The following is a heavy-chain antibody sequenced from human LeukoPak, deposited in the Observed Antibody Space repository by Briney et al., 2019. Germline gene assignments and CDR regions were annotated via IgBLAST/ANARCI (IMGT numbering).Heavy chain of an antibody. Sequence: SETLSLTCTVSGGSISNYYWSWIRQPPGKGLEWIGYIYYSGSTNYNPSLKSRVTISVDTSKNQFFLKLSSVTAADTAVYYCARGWSDYPFDYWGQGTPVTVSS. CDR3: ARGWSDYPFDY. J-gene: IGHJ4*02. CDR1: GGSISNYY. V-gene: IGHV4-59*01. D-gene: IGHD3-3*01. CDR2: IYYSGST.